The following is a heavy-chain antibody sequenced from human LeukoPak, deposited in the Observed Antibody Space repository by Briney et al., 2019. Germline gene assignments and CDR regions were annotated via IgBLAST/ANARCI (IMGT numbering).Heavy chain of an antibody. J-gene: IGHJ5*02. Sequence: SETLSLTRTVSGVSISSSSYYWGWIRQPPGKGLEWIGSIYYSGSTYYNPSLKSRVTISVDTSKNQFSLKLSSVTAADTAVYYCARGGKRIQPANWFDPWGQGTLVTVSS. CDR2: IYYSGST. D-gene: IGHD2/OR15-2a*01. CDR1: GVSISSSSYY. V-gene: IGHV4-39*07. CDR3: ARGGKRIQPANWFDP.